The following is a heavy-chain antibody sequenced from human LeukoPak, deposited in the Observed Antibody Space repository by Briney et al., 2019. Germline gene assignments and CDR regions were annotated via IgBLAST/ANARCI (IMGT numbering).Heavy chain of an antibody. D-gene: IGHD3-10*01. V-gene: IGHV4-4*02. Sequence: SGTLSLTCAVSGGSISSSNWWCGVRQPPGKGLEWIGEIYHSGSTNYNPSLKSRVTISVDKSKNQFSLKLSSVTAADTAVYYCASGDYYGSGADYWGQGTLVTVSS. CDR3: ASGDYYGSGADY. CDR1: GGSISSSNW. J-gene: IGHJ4*02. CDR2: IYHSGST.